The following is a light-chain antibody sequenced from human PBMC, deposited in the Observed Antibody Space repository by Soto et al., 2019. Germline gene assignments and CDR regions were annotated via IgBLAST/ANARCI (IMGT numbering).Light chain of an antibody. V-gene: IGKV3-20*01. CDR3: QQFQSSLRT. CDR1: ESLSPHS. Sequence: GETATLYCRASESLSPHSIAWYQQKPGQAPRLLIYGPSGRATGIPDRISGSWSGTDFTLTISGLEPEDFEMYYCQQFQSSLRTFGQGTKVDI. CDR2: GPS. J-gene: IGKJ1*01.